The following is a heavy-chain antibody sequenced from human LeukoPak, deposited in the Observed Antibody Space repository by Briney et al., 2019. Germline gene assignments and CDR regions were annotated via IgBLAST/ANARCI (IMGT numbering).Heavy chain of an antibody. V-gene: IGHV1-18*01. CDR3: ARDNGYSSSVDY. J-gene: IGHJ4*02. CDR2: ISAYNGNT. Sequence: ASVKVSCKASGYTFTSYGISWVRQAPGQGLEWMGWISAYNGNTNYAQKLQGRVTMTTDTSTSTAYTELRSLRSDDTAVCYCARDNGYSSSVDYWGQGTLVTVSS. D-gene: IGHD6-6*01. CDR1: GYTFTSYG.